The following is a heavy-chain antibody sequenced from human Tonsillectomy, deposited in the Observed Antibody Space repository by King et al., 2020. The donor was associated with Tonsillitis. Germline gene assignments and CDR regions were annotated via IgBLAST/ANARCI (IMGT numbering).Heavy chain of an antibody. CDR1: GSTLRTYG. D-gene: IGHD3-22*01. J-gene: IGHJ6*02. Sequence: VQLVESGGGVVQPGRSLRLSCVVSGSTLRTYGMHWVRQAPGKGLEWVALLPSDGRSTYYADSVKGRFTISRDNSKNTLYLQMSSLRPEDTAIYYCAKVHSFDSSDFSDYYNGMDVWGQGTAVTVSS. CDR2: LPSDGRST. CDR3: AKVHSFDSSDFSDYYNGMDV. V-gene: IGHV3-30*18.